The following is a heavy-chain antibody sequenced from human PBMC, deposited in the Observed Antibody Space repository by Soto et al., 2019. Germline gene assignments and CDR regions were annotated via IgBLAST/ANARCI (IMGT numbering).Heavy chain of an antibody. CDR3: SRGYPPRDQLGNLPGAF. CDR2: ISAYNGNT. D-gene: IGHD1-1*01. CDR1: GYTFTSYG. V-gene: IGHV1-18*01. Sequence: ASVKVSCKASGYTFTSYGISWVRQAPGQGLEWMGWISAYNGNTNYAQKLQGRVTMTTNTSISTAYMELSSLRSEDTAIYYCSRGYPPRDQLGNLPGAFWGQGTLVTVSS. J-gene: IGHJ4*02.